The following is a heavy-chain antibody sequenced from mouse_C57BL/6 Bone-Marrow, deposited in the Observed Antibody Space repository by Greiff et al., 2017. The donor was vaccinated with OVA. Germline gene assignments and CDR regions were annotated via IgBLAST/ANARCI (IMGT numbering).Heavy chain of an antibody. CDR3: TITTVVAPNY. CDR2: IDPENGDT. J-gene: IGHJ4*01. CDR1: GFNIKDDY. V-gene: IGHV14-4*01. D-gene: IGHD1-1*01. Sequence: EVMLVESGAELVRPGASVKLSCTASGFNIKDDYMHWVKQRPEQGLDWIGWIDPENGDTEYASKFQGKATITADTSSNTAYLQLSSLTSEDTAVYYCTITTVVAPNYWGQGTSVTVSS.